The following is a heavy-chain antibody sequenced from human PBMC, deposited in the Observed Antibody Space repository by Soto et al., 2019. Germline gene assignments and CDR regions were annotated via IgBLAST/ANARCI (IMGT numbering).Heavy chain of an antibody. CDR1: GFTFSDYN. CDR2: ISSSGSTI. Sequence: GGSLRLSCAASGFTFSDYNMNWVRQAPGKGLEWVSYISSSGSTIYYADSMKGRFTISRDNAKNSLYLQMNSLRAEDTAVYYCATDLGYCTSTSCLDSYWGQGTLVTVSS. J-gene: IGHJ4*02. D-gene: IGHD2-2*01. CDR3: ATDLGYCTSTSCLDSY. V-gene: IGHV3-48*01.